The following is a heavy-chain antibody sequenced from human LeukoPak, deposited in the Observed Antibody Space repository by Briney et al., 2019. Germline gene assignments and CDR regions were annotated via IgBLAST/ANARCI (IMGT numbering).Heavy chain of an antibody. CDR2: INHSGST. D-gene: IGHD3-22*01. CDR3: ARLNTSGYYYDYFDY. CDR1: GGPFSGYY. J-gene: IGHJ4*02. Sequence: SETLSLTCAVYGGPFSGYYWSWIRQPPGKGLEWIGEINHSGSTNYNPSLKSRVTISVDTSKNQFSLKLSSVTAADTAVYYCARLNTSGYYYDYFDYWGQGTLVTVSS. V-gene: IGHV4-34*01.